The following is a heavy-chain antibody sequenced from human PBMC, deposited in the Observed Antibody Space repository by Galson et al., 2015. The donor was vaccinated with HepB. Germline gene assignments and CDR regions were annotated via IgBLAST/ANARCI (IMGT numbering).Heavy chain of an antibody. CDR1: GYSFTSYW. D-gene: IGHD3-16*01. J-gene: IGHJ6*03. CDR2: IYPDDSDT. CDR3: ARLGGRWDYYYYMDV. Sequence: QSGAEVKKPGESLKISCKGSGYSFTSYWIGWVRQMPGKGLEWMGIIYPDDSDTRYSPSFQGQVTISADKSISTAYLQWSSLKASDTAMYYCARLGGRWDYYYYMDVWGKGTTVTVSS. V-gene: IGHV5-51*03.